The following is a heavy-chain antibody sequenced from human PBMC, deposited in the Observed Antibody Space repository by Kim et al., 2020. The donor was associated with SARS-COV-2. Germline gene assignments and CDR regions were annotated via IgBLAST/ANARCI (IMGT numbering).Heavy chain of an antibody. Sequence: SETLSLTCAVYGGSFSGYYWSWIRQPPGKGLEWIGEINHSGSTNYNPSLKSRVTISVDTSKNQFSLKLSSVTAADTAVYYCARENEGWELRARLVFGYFDYWGQGTLVTVSS. J-gene: IGHJ4*02. CDR2: INHSGST. CDR1: GGSFSGYY. D-gene: IGHD1-26*01. CDR3: ARENEGWELRARLVFGYFDY. V-gene: IGHV4-34*01.